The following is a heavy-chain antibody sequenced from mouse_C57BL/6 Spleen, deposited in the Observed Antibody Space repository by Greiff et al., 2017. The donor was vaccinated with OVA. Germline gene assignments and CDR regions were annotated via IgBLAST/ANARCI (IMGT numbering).Heavy chain of an antibody. CDR2: ISYDGSN. D-gene: IGHD2-4*01. CDR3: AREGDYDEGDVTYYAMDY. V-gene: IGHV3-6*01. J-gene: IGHJ4*01. Sequence: EVKLVESGPGLVKPSQSLSLTCSVTGYSITSGYYWNWIRQFPGNKLEWMGYISYDGSNNYNPSLKNRISITRDTSKNQFFLKLNSVTTEDTATYYCAREGDYDEGDVTYYAMDYWGQGTSVTVSS. CDR1: GYSITSGYY.